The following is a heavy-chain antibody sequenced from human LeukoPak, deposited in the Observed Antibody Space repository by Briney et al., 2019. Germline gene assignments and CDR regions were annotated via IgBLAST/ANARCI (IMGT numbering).Heavy chain of an antibody. CDR1: GYTLTELS. Sequence: GASVKVSCKVSGYTLTELSMHWVRQAPGKGLEWMGGFDPEDGETIYAQKFQGRVTMTTDTSTSTAYMELRSLRSDDTAIYYCARVDYGANFFDYWGQGTLVTVSS. CDR3: ARVDYGANFFDY. CDR2: FDPEDGET. D-gene: IGHD4/OR15-4a*01. V-gene: IGHV1-24*01. J-gene: IGHJ4*02.